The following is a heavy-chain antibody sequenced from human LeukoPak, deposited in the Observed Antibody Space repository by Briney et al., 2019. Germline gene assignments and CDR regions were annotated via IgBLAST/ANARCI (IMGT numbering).Heavy chain of an antibody. J-gene: IGHJ6*03. Sequence: GGSLRLSCAASGFTFDDYGMSWVRHAPGKGLEWVSGINWNGGSTGYADSVKGRFTISRDNAKNSLYLQMNSLRAEDTALYYCARNGIVGASPYYYYYYMDVWGKGTTVTVSS. CDR3: ARNGIVGASPYYYYYYMDV. CDR2: INWNGGST. D-gene: IGHD1-26*01. CDR1: GFTFDDYG. V-gene: IGHV3-20*04.